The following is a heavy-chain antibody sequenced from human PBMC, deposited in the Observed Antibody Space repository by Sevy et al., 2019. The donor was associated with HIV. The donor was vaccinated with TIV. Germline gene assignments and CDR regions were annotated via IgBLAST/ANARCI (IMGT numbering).Heavy chain of an antibody. D-gene: IGHD2-2*01. V-gene: IGHV1-8*01. CDR2: MNPNSGNT. J-gene: IGHJ6*03. CDR1: GYTFTSYD. CDR3: ATGVSSTSPGDYYYYMDV. Sequence: ASVKVSCKASGYTFTSYDINWVRQATGQGLEWMGWMNPNSGNTGYAQKFQGRVTMTRNTSISTAYMELSSLRSEDTAVYYCATGVSSTSPGDYYYYMDVWGKGTTVTVSS.